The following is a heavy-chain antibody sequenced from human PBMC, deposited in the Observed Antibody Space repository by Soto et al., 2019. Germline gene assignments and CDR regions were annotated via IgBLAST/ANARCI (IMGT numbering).Heavy chain of an antibody. Sequence: GGSLRLSCAASGFTFSTYAMSWVRQAPGKGLEWVSAISNSGGTIYYADSVQGRFTISRDNSLNTLFLQMHSLRIEDTAVYYCAHPRGFGVLDAYDIWGQGTMVT. CDR2: ISNSGGTI. J-gene: IGHJ3*02. V-gene: IGHV3-23*01. D-gene: IGHD3-10*01. CDR1: GFTFSTYA. CDR3: AHPRGFGVLDAYDI.